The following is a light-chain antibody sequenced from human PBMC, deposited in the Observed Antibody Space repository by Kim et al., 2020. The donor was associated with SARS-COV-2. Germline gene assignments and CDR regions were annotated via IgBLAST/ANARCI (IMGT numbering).Light chain of an antibody. Sequence: GQQVTISCSGSSANIGNNSVSWYQQLPGSAPKLLIYDNNKRPSGIPDRFSCSKSGTSATLGITGLQTGDEADYYCGTWDTSRSAHVFGTGTKVTVL. CDR1: SANIGNNS. V-gene: IGLV1-51*01. CDR2: DNN. J-gene: IGLJ1*01. CDR3: GTWDTSRSAHV.